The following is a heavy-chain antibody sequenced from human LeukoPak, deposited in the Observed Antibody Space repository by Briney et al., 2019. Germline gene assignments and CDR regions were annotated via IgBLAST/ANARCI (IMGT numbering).Heavy chain of an antibody. J-gene: IGHJ4*02. D-gene: IGHD5-18*01. V-gene: IGHV4-34*01. Sequence: PSETLSLTCAVYGGSFSGYYWSWIRQPPGKGLEWLGEINHSGSTNYNPSLKSRVTISVDTSKNQFSLKLSSVTAADTAVYYCARAGYVDAAMACDYWGQGTLVTVSS. CDR1: GGSFSGYY. CDR3: ARAGYVDAAMACDY. CDR2: INHSGST.